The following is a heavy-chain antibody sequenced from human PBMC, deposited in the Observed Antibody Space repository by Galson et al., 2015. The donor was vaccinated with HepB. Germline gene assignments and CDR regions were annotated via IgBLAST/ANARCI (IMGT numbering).Heavy chain of an antibody. D-gene: IGHD3-22*01. V-gene: IGHV3-11*04. CDR2: ISSSSSTI. J-gene: IGHJ4*02. CDR3: ARTYYDSSGYPFDY. Sequence: SLRLSCAASGFTFSDYYMSWIRQAPGKGLEWVSYISSSSSTIYYADSVKGRFTISRDNAKNSLFLQMNSLRAEDTAVYYCARTYYDSSGYPFDYWGQGTLVTVSS. CDR1: GFTFSDYY.